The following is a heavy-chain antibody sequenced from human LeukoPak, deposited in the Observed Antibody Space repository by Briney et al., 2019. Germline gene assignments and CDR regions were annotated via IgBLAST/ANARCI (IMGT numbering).Heavy chain of an antibody. D-gene: IGHD3-22*01. CDR2: INPSGGST. V-gene: IGHV1-46*01. CDR1: GYTFTGYY. J-gene: IGHJ4*02. CDR3: ASSRDSSGYFVY. Sequence: ASVKVSCKASGYTFTGYYMHWVRQAPGQGLEWMGIINPSGGSTSYAQKFQGRVTMTRDMSTSTVYMELSSLRSEDTAVYYCASSRDSSGYFVYWGQGTLVTVSS.